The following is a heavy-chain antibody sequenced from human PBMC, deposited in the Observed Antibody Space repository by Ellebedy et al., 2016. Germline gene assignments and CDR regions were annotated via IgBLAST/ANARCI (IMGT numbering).Heavy chain of an antibody. CDR3: AKDLRGFERYYFDY. D-gene: IGHD1-1*01. CDR1: GFTFSSYA. CDR2: ISGSGGST. J-gene: IGHJ4*02. V-gene: IGHV3-23*01. Sequence: GESLKISXAASGFTFSSYAMSWVRQAPGKGLEWVSAISGSGGSTYYADSVKGRFTISRDNSKNTLYLQMNSLRAEDTAVYYCAKDLRGFERYYFDYWGQGTLVTVSS.